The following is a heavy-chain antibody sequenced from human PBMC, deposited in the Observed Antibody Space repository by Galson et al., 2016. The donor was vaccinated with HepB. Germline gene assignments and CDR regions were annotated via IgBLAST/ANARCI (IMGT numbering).Heavy chain of an antibody. Sequence: SLRLSCAASGFTFRDFPMVWVRQAPGQGLEWVSSISSDGVHTYYADSVKGRFAVSRDNAKNSVYLQMNSLRVEDTAVYYCTRDGALPGGWVWIDPWGQGTLVIVSS. J-gene: IGHJ5*02. CDR2: ISSDGVHT. V-gene: IGHV3-21*01. CDR3: TRDGALPGGWVWIDP. CDR1: GFTFRDFP. D-gene: IGHD6-19*01.